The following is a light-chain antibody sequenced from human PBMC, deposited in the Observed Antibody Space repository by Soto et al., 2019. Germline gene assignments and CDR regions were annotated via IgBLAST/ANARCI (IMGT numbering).Light chain of an antibody. V-gene: IGKV1-5*03. CDR2: KAS. CDR3: QQYNSYPIT. Sequence: DIQMTQSPSTLSGSVGDRVTITCLASQTISSWLAWYQQKPGKAPKLLIYKASTLKSGVPSRLSGSGSGTEFTLTISSLQPDDFATYYCQQYNSYPITFGQGTRLEIK. CDR1: QTISSW. J-gene: IGKJ5*01.